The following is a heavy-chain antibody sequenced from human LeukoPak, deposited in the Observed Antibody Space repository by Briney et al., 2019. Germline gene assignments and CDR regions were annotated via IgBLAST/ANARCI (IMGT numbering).Heavy chain of an antibody. J-gene: IGHJ4*02. V-gene: IGHV1-58*01. Sequence: ASVKVSCKASGFTFTSSAVQWVRQARGQRLEWIGWIVVGSGNTNYAQEFQERVTITRDMSTSTAYMELSSLRSEDTAVYYCAAAFSSWYGPFGYWGQGTLVTVSS. D-gene: IGHD6-13*01. CDR3: AAAFSSWYGPFGY. CDR2: IVVGSGNT. CDR1: GFTFTSSA.